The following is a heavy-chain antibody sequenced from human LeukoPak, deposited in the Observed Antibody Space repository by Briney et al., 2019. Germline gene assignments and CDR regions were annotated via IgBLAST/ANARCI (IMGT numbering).Heavy chain of an antibody. D-gene: IGHD6-13*01. J-gene: IGHJ4*02. V-gene: IGHV4-59*01. CDR3: ARAQWEAAAGQYIDY. CDR1: GGSIINNY. Sequence: SETLSLTCTVSGGSIINNYWNWIRQPPGKGLEWIGYISYSEIINYNPSLKSRVTISVDTSKNQFSLKLSSVTAADTAVYCCARAQWEAAAGQYIDYWGQGTLVTVSS. CDR2: ISYSEII.